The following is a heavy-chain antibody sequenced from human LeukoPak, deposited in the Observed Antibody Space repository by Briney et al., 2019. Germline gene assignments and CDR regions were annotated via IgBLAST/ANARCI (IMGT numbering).Heavy chain of an antibody. CDR1: DASVSSGNLY. CDR3: AGGHYPLEY. J-gene: IGHJ4*02. Sequence: SETLSLTCTVSDASVSSGNLYWSWIRQPPGKGLEWIGYVYYIGNTNYNPSLKSRVTISVDTSSTRFSLKLSSMTAADTAVYYCAGGHYPLEYWGQGTLVTVSS. D-gene: IGHD1-26*01. V-gene: IGHV4-61*01. CDR2: VYYIGNT.